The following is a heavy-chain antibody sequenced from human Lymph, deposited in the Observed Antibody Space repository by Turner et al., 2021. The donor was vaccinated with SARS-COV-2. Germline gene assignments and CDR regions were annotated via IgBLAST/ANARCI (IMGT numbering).Heavy chain of an antibody. CDR3: TTDPGQLVPYFDY. J-gene: IGHJ4*02. CDR1: GFTFNNAW. CDR2: INSKTDGGTT. Sequence: EVQRVEYGGGLGRPGGYLRRSCAASGFTFNNAWMSWVSQAPGTGLEWVGRINSKTDGGTTDYAAPVKGRFTISSDDSTNTLYLQMNSLKTEDTAVYYCTTDPGQLVPYFDYWGQGTLVTVSS. D-gene: IGHD6-6*01. V-gene: IGHV3-15*01.